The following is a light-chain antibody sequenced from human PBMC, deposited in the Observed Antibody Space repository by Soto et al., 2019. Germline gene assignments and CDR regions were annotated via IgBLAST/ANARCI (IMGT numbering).Light chain of an antibody. CDR1: SSDVGAYIY. CDR2: EVN. CDR3: SSYSDSDTKV. Sequence: QSVLTQPASVSGSPGQSITISCGGTSSDVGAYIYVSWYQQYPGKAPKLIIYEVNNRPSGVSGRFSGSKSDTTAYLTISGLQAEDEADYYCSSYSDSDTKVFGTGTKVTV. V-gene: IGLV2-14*03. J-gene: IGLJ1*01.